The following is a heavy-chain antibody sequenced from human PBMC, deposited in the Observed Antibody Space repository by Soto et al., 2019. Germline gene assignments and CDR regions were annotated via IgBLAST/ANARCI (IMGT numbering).Heavy chain of an antibody. Sequence: PGGSLRLSCVASGFTFSSYGMHWVRQAPGKGLEWVAVIWYDGSNKYYADSVKGRFTISRDNSKNTLYLQMNSLRAEDTAVYYCARELRYFGAYYYYYGMDVWGQGTTVTVSS. V-gene: IGHV3-33*01. D-gene: IGHD3-9*01. CDR1: GFTFSSYG. CDR2: IWYDGSNK. J-gene: IGHJ6*02. CDR3: ARELRYFGAYYYYYGMDV.